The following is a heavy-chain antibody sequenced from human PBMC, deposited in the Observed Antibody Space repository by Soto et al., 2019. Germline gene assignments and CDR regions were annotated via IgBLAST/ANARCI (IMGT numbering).Heavy chain of an antibody. CDR1: GGSFSGYH. D-gene: IGHD4-4*01. J-gene: IGHJ4*02. V-gene: IGHV4-34*01. Sequence: VQLQQWGAGLLKPSETLSLTCAVYGGSFSGYHWSWFRQPPGKGLEWIGEINPSGSINYNPSLKRRVTISVDTSKNQISLNLSSVTAADTAVYYCATFVGATTVTRGSPRDYWGQGTLVTVSS. CDR2: INPSGSI. CDR3: ATFVGATTVTRGSPRDY.